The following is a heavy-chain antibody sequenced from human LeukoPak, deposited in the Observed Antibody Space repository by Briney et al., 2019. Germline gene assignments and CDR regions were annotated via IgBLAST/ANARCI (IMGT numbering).Heavy chain of an antibody. CDR3: TRDSSPLVRYYYMDV. CDR2: IRSKAYGGTT. V-gene: IGHV3-49*03. J-gene: IGHJ6*03. CDR1: GFTFGDYA. D-gene: IGHD6-13*01. Sequence: GGSLRLSCTASGFTFGDYAMSWFRQAPGKGLEWVGFIRSKAYGGTTEYAASVKGRFTISRDDSKSIAYLQMNSLKTEDTAVYYCTRDSSPLVRYYYMDVWGKGTTVTVSS.